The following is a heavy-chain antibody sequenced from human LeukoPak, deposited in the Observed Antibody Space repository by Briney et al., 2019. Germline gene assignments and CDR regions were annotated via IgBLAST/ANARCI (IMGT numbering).Heavy chain of an antibody. CDR1: GGSISSSSYY. J-gene: IGHJ5*02. Sequence: SETLSLTCTVSGGSISSSSYYWGWIRQPPGKGLEWIGSIYYSGSTYYNPSLKSRVTISVDTSKNQFSLKLSSATAADTAVYYCASGDQLLLQPFDPWGQGTLVTVSS. CDR2: IYYSGST. D-gene: IGHD2-2*01. V-gene: IGHV4-39*01. CDR3: ASGDQLLLQPFDP.